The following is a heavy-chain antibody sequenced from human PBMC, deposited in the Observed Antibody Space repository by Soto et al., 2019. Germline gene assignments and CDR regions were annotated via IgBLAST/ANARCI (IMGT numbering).Heavy chain of an antibody. D-gene: IGHD6-6*01. CDR2: ISSNGVGT. V-gene: IGHV3-64*01. CDR3: ARRARPDFYYMDV. Sequence: GGSLRLSCAASGFTLSGYARDWVRQAPGKGLEYVSGISSNGVGTYYANSVQGRFTISRDNSKNTVYLQMGSLRPEDMAVYYCARRARPDFYYMDVWVKGTTVTVSS. J-gene: IGHJ6*03. CDR1: GFTLSGYA.